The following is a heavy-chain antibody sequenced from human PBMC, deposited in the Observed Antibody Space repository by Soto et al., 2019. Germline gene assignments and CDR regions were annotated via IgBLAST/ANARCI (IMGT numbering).Heavy chain of an antibody. J-gene: IGHJ3*02. CDR1: GFSLSTSGVG. CDR2: IYWDDDK. D-gene: IGHD1-26*01. Sequence: QITLKESGPTLVKPTQTLTLTFTFSGFSLSTSGVGVGWIRQPPGKALEWLALIYWDDDKRYSPSLKSRLTIPKNTSKNQVVLTMTNMDPVDTAAYSCAEYVGDAFDIWCGGTMVTVSS. CDR3: AEYVGDAFDI. V-gene: IGHV2-5*02.